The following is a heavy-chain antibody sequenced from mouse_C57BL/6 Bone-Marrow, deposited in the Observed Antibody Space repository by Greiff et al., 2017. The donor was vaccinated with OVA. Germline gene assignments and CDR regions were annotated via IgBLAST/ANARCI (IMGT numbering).Heavy chain of an antibody. CDR1: GFTFSDFY. D-gene: IGHD1-1*01. J-gene: IGHJ1*03. Sequence: EVQGVESGGGLVQSGRSLRLSCATSGFTFSDFYMEWVRQAPGKGLEWIAASRNKANDYTTEYSASVKGRFIVSRDTSRSILYLQRDALGAEDTAMYYGGRDDYYGMYIDVWGTGTTVTVSS. CDR3: GRDDYYGMYIDV. V-gene: IGHV7-1*01. CDR2: SRNKANDYTT.